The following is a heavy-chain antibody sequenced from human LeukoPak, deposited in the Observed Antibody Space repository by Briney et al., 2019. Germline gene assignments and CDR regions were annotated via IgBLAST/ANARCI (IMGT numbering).Heavy chain of an antibody. V-gene: IGHV4-31*03. Sequence: SETLSLTCTVSGAFIGSGGYYWNWIRQHPGEGLEWIGCMYYSGSTYYNPSLKSRPTISVDTSKTQFSLVLSSVTAADTAVYLCATSYWLKDAFDIWGQGTMVTVSS. CDR3: ATSYWLKDAFDI. CDR2: MYYSGST. CDR1: GAFIGSGGYY. D-gene: IGHD2-15*01. J-gene: IGHJ3*02.